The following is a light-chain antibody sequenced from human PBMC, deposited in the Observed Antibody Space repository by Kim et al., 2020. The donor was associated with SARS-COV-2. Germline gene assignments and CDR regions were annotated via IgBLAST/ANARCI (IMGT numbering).Light chain of an antibody. CDR1: NSNIGDNY. Sequence: GQQVTVSCSGTNSNIGDNYVSWYQHLPGTAPKLLIYDTDKRPSGIPDRFSASKSGTSATLGISGLQTGDDGDYYCGTWDSRLRGVVFGGGTQLTVL. J-gene: IGLJ2*01. CDR3: GTWDSRLRGVV. CDR2: DTD. V-gene: IGLV1-51*01.